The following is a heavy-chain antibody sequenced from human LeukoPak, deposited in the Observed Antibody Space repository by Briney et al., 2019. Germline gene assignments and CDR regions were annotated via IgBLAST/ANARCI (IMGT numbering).Heavy chain of an antibody. CDR3: ARPGVSMVRGVEN. CDR1: SASISSSSYF. CDR2: VYYSGST. D-gene: IGHD3-10*01. Sequence: SETLSLTCTVSSASISSSSYFWGWIRQPPGKGLEWIGSVYYSGSTFYNPSLKSRVTISVDTSKNQFSLKLSSVTAADTAVYYCARPGVSMVRGVENWGQGTLVTVSS. V-gene: IGHV4-39*01. J-gene: IGHJ4*02.